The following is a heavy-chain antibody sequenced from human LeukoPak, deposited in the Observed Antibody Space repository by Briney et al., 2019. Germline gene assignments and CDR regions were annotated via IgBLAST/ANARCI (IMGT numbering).Heavy chain of an antibody. Sequence: PGGSLRLSCAASGFTFSNAWTSWVRQAPGKGLEWVGRIKSKTDGGTTDYAAPVKGRFTISRDDSKNTLYLQMNSLKTEDTAVYYCAKNSQNAFDIWGQGTMVTVSS. D-gene: IGHD2-21*01. CDR2: IKSKTDGGTT. J-gene: IGHJ3*02. CDR1: GFTFSNAW. CDR3: AKNSQNAFDI. V-gene: IGHV3-15*01.